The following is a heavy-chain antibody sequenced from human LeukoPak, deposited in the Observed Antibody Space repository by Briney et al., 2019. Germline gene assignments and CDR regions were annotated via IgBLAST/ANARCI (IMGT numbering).Heavy chain of an antibody. CDR1: GFTFSSYG. J-gene: IGHJ4*02. D-gene: IGHD3-3*01. Sequence: PGRSLRLSCAASGFTFSSYGMHWVRQAPGKGLEWVAVIWYDGSNKYYADSVKGRFTISRDNSKNTLYLQINSLRAEDTAVYYCAKGGVGYYDFWSDYWGQGTLVTVSS. CDR2: IWYDGSNK. V-gene: IGHV3-33*06. CDR3: AKGGVGYYDFWSDY.